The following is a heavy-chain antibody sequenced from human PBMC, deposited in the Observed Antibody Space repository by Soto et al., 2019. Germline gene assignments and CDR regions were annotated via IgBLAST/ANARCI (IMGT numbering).Heavy chain of an antibody. CDR3: ARARSSGFYYYYYGMDV. Sequence: QVQLVQSGAEVKKPGASVKVSCKASGYTFTSYGISWVRQAPGQGLEWMGWISAYNGNTNYAQKLKGRVTMTTDTSTSTAYMELRSLRSDDTAVYYCARARSSGFYYYYYGMDVWGQGTTVTVSS. CDR2: ISAYNGNT. CDR1: GYTFTSYG. V-gene: IGHV1-18*01. D-gene: IGHD3-10*01. J-gene: IGHJ6*02.